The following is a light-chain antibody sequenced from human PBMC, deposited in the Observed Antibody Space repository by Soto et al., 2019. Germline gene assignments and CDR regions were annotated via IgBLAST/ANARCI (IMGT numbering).Light chain of an antibody. Sequence: QLTQSPSSLSASVGDSVTITCRASQGISSSLAWYQQKPGIAAKLLIYTASTLQSGVPSRFSGSGSGTDFTLTISSLQPEDFATYYCQQINAYSITFGQGTRLEI. CDR3: QQINAYSIT. CDR2: TAS. J-gene: IGKJ5*01. CDR1: QGISSS. V-gene: IGKV1-9*01.